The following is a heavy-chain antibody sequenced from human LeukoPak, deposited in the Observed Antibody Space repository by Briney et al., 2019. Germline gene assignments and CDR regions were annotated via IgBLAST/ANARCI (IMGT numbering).Heavy chain of an antibody. Sequence: PGGSLRLSCAASGFSFTAYSMNWVRQAPGRGLEWISYIGPGGDIYYADSVTGRFTVSRDTAKNSLYLQMNGLGVEDTAVYYCARRFDSWGQGTLVTVSS. CDR3: ARRFDS. J-gene: IGHJ4*02. CDR1: GFSFTAYS. CDR2: IGPGGDI. V-gene: IGHV3-48*01.